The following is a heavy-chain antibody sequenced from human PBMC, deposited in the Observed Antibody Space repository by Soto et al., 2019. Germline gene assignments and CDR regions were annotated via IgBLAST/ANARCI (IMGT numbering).Heavy chain of an antibody. D-gene: IGHD5-12*01. CDR2: ISYDGSNK. V-gene: IGHV3-30-3*01. CDR1: GFTFSSYA. J-gene: IGHJ5*02. Sequence: PGGSLRLSCAASGFTFSSYAMHWVRRAPGKGLEWVAVISYDGSNKYYADSVKGRFTISRDNSKNTLYLQMNSLRAEDTAVYYCARGRLQRFRGYSGYVDWFDPWGQGTLVTVSS. CDR3: ARGRLQRFRGYSGYVDWFDP.